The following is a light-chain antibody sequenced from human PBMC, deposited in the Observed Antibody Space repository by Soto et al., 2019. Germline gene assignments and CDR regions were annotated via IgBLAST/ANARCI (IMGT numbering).Light chain of an antibody. J-gene: IGKJ1*01. CDR3: QQYHNRPS. CDR2: GAS. V-gene: IGKV3-15*01. Sequence: IVMTQSPGTLSVSPGARAALSCRASQSVSSNLAWYQQTPGQAPRIPIYGASTRATGIPARFSGSGSGTEFTLTISSLQSEDFAVYYCQQYHNRPSFGQGTKVDIK. CDR1: QSVSSN.